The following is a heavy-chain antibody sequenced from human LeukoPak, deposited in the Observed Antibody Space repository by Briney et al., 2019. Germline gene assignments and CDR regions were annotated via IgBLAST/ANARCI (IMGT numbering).Heavy chain of an antibody. Sequence: SETLSLTCTVSGGSISSGGYYWSWIRQHPGTGLEWIGYIYYSGSTYYNPSLKSRVTISVDTSKNQFSLKLSSVTAADTAVYYCASTAGYSYGTDYFDYWGQGTLVTVSS. CDR1: GGSISSGGYY. CDR3: ASTAGYSYGTDYFDY. V-gene: IGHV4-31*03. CDR2: IYYSGST. J-gene: IGHJ4*02. D-gene: IGHD5-18*01.